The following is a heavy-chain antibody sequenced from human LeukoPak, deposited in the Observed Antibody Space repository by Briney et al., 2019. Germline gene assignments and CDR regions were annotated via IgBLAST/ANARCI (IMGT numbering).Heavy chain of an antibody. CDR1: GFSLSRYW. J-gene: IGHJ4*02. D-gene: IGHD4-17*01. Sequence: PGGSLRLSCTASGFSLSRYWMHWVRQAPGKGLVWVSHINSDGSSTNYADSVKGRFTISRDNAKNTLFLEMNSLRAEDTAVYYCATGDGDSRYYFDSWGQGTQVTVSS. V-gene: IGHV3-74*01. CDR3: ATGDGDSRYYFDS. CDR2: INSDGSST.